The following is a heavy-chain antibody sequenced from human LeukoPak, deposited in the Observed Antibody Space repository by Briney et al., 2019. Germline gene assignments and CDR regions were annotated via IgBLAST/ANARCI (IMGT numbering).Heavy chain of an antibody. CDR2: IYSSGST. V-gene: IGHV4-59*07. D-gene: IGHD6-6*01. Sequence: PSDTLSLTCTVSAGSISSYYWSWIRQPPGKGLECIGYIYSSGSTSYNPSLRSRITLTVDTSKNNFSLKLGSVTAADTAVYYCARVAARDNYYYYYMDVWGKGTTVTVSS. CDR3: ARVAARDNYYYYYMDV. J-gene: IGHJ6*03. CDR1: AGSISSYY.